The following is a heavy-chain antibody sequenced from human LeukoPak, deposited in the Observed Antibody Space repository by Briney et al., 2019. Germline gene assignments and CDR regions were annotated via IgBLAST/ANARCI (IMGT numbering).Heavy chain of an antibody. J-gene: IGHJ5*02. CDR1: GFTSSSYA. CDR3: ARDRDSSGYSPLAA. D-gene: IGHD3-22*01. V-gene: IGHV3-30-3*01. Sequence: GGSLRLSCAASGFTSSSYAMHWVRQAPGKGLEWVAVISYDGSNKYYADSVKGRFTISRDNSKNTLYLQMNSLRAEDTAVYYCARDRDSSGYSPLAAWGQGTLVTVSS. CDR2: ISYDGSNK.